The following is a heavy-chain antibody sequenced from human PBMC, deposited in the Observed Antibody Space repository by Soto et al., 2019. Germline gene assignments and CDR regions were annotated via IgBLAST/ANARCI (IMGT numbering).Heavy chain of an antibody. CDR2: IYHGGST. V-gene: IGHV4-4*02. J-gene: IGHJ6*03. CDR1: GGSISSSNW. Sequence: SETLSLTCAVSGGSISSSNWWSWVRQPPGKGPEWIGEIYHGGSTNYNPSLKSRVTISVDTSKNQFSLKLSSVTAADTAVYYCATVRRGYCSGGSCYSGPYYYYYLDVWGKGTTVTVSS. D-gene: IGHD2-15*01. CDR3: ATVRRGYCSGGSCYSGPYYYYYLDV.